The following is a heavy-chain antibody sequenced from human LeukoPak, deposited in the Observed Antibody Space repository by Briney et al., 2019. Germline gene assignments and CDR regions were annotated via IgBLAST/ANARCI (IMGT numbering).Heavy chain of an antibody. J-gene: IGHJ4*02. CDR1: GFTFSSYE. Sequence: QPGGSLRLSCAASGFTFSSYEMNWVRQAPGKGLEWLAVIWYDGSDQYYADSVKGRFTISRDNSKNTLYLQMNSLRAEDTAVYYCVRGPAAMFSYLDYWGQGTPVIVSS. CDR2: IWYDGSDQ. D-gene: IGHD2-2*01. CDR3: VRGPAAMFSYLDY. V-gene: IGHV3-33*08.